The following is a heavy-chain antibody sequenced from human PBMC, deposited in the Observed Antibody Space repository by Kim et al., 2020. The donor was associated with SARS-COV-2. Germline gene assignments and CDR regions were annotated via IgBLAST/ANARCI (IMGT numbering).Heavy chain of an antibody. Sequence: GGSLRLSCAASGFTFSSYWMHWVRQAPGKGLVWVSRINSDGSSTSYADSVKGRLTISRDNAKNTLYLQMNSLRAEDTAVYYCARDYRPGMTIFGLGTDYYGMDVWGQGTTVTVSS. V-gene: IGHV3-74*01. D-gene: IGHD3-3*01. J-gene: IGHJ6*02. CDR1: GFTFSSYW. CDR2: INSDGSST. CDR3: ARDYRPGMTIFGLGTDYYGMDV.